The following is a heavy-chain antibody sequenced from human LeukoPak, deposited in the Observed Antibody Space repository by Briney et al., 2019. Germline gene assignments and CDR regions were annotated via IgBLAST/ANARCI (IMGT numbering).Heavy chain of an antibody. CDR1: GFTFSSYW. Sequence: GGSLRLSCAASGFTFSSYWMSWVRQAPGKGLEWVSYTSSSSYTNYADSVKGRFTISRDNAKNSLYLQMNSLRAEDTAVYYCAKDGAADDFWSGYYVDYWGQGTLVTVSS. D-gene: IGHD3-3*01. CDR3: AKDGAADDFWSGYYVDY. CDR2: TSSSSYT. V-gene: IGHV3-21*05. J-gene: IGHJ4*02.